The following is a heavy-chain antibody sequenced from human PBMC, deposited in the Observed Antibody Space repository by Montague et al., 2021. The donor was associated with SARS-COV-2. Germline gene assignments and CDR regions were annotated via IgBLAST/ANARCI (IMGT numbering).Heavy chain of an antibody. J-gene: IGHJ4*02. CDR3: ARLRGGTPGEH. D-gene: IGHD2-21*01. V-gene: IGHV4-39*07. Sequence: SETLSLTCTVSGGSISDSNFHWGWIRQPPGKGLEWIGTLYYSGATYYXPSLKSRVTTSMDTPKNQFSLKLTSAIAADAAVYYCARLRGGTPGEHWGQGALVTVSS. CDR2: LYYSGAT. CDR1: GGSISDSNFH.